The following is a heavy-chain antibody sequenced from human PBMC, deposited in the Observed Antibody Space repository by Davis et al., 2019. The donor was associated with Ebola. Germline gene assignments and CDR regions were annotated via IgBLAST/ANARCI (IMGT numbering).Heavy chain of an antibody. V-gene: IGHV3-21*01. CDR2: ISSSSSYI. CDR1: GFTFSSYD. Sequence: GGSLRLSCAASGFTFSSYDMHWVRQAPGKGLEWVSSISSSSSYIYYADSVKGRFTISRDNAKNSLYLQMNSLRAEDTAVYYCARVRTLYYFDYWGQGTLVTVSS. CDR3: ARVRTLYYFDY. D-gene: IGHD2-2*01. J-gene: IGHJ4*02.